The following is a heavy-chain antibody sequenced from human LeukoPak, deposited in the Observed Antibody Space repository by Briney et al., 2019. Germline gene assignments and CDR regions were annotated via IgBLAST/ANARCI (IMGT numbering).Heavy chain of an antibody. CDR1: GYSLGKNYY. V-gene: IGHV4-38-2*01. Sequence: PSQTLSLTCAVSGYSLGKNYYWGWIRQPPGKGLEWIGRIYGTRSTSYNPSLMNRVTMSVDTSKNHFSLQLTSVTAADTAVYYCARYDSRGSASTRFGYWGQGILVTISS. J-gene: IGHJ4*02. D-gene: IGHD3-10*02. CDR3: ARYDSRGSASTRFGY. CDR2: IYGTRST.